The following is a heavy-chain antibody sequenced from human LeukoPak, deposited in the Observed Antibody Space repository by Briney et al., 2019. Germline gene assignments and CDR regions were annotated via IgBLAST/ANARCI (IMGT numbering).Heavy chain of an antibody. J-gene: IGHJ4*02. CDR3: AKDIGSSWLYYFDY. Sequence: GASVKVSCKASGYTFTGYYMHWVRQAPGQGLEWMGWINPNSGGTNYAQKFQGRVTMTRDTSISTAYMELSRLRSDDTAVYYCAKDIGSSWLYYFDYWGQGTLITVSP. CDR2: INPNSGGT. D-gene: IGHD6-13*01. CDR1: GYTFTGYY. V-gene: IGHV1-2*02.